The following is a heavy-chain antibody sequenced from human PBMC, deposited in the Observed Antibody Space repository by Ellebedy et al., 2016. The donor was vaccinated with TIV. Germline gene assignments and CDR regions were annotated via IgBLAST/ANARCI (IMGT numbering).Heavy chain of an antibody. CDR3: ALESHFSVSWSFDC. J-gene: IGHJ4*02. CDR2: IKSKSYGGTT. Sequence: PGGSLRLSCAASGLIFSDAWINWVRQAPGKGLEWVGRIKSKSYGGTTEFAAPVKGRFSISRDDSESTVYLQMDSLRIEDTAVYYCALESHFSVSWSFDCWGRGTLVAVSS. V-gene: IGHV3-15*01. CDR1: GLIFSDAW. D-gene: IGHD3-3*01.